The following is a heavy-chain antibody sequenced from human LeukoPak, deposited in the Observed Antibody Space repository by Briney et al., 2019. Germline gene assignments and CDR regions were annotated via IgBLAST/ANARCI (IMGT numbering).Heavy chain of an antibody. CDR2: IKRKNDGGTT. D-gene: IGHD2/OR15-2a*01. J-gene: IGHJ5*02. V-gene: IGHV3-15*01. CDR1: GFTFSNAW. CDR3: LTFQGDR. Sequence: GGSLRPSCAASGFTFSNAWMSWVRQAPGKGLEWVGRIKRKNDGGTTDYVPPVKGRFTISRDESKHTLYLQINWLKTDGTAMHYCLTFQGDRWGQGTVVTVSS.